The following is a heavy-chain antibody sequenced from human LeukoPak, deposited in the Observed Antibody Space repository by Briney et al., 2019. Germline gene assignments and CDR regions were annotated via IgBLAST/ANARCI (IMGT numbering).Heavy chain of an antibody. CDR3: ARDPGVAYEKGAFDI. V-gene: IGHV3-21*01. D-gene: IGHD3-22*01. CDR2: ISSSSSYI. Sequence: GGSLRLSCAASGFTFSSYSMNWVRQAPGKGLEWVSSISSSSSYIYYADSVKGRFTISRDNAKNSLYLQMNSLRAEDTAVYYCARDPGVAYEKGAFDIWGQGTMVTVSS. CDR1: GFTFSSYS. J-gene: IGHJ3*02.